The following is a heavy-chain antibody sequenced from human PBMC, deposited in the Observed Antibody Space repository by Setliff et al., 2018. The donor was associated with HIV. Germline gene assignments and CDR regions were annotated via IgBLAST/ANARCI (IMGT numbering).Heavy chain of an antibody. Sequence: GGSLRLSCAASGLTFSNAWMNWVRQAPGKGLEWVGRIKSKSDGGTATEYADSVKGRFTISRDNSKNALYLEMNNLRAEDTAIYYCAKGLDYVDSSGYSYFRLWGQGTQVTVSS. D-gene: IGHD3-22*01. J-gene: IGHJ4*02. V-gene: IGHV3-15*01. CDR2: IKSKSDGGTAT. CDR3: AKGLDYVDSSGYSYFRL. CDR1: GLTFSNAW.